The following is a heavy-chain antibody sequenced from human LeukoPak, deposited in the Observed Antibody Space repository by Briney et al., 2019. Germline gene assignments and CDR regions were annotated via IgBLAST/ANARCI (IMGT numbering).Heavy chain of an antibody. D-gene: IGHD1-26*01. CDR1: GGSISSYR. V-gene: IGHV4-59*01. CDR3: ARNQKSDSGSYYYYYYMDV. CDR2: IHYSGST. Sequence: SETLSLTCTVSGGSISSYRWSWIRQPPGKGLEWIGYIHYSGSTNYNPSLKSRVTISVDTSKNQFSLRLSSVTAADTAVYYCARNQKSDSGSYYYYYYMDVWGKGTMVTVSS. J-gene: IGHJ6*03.